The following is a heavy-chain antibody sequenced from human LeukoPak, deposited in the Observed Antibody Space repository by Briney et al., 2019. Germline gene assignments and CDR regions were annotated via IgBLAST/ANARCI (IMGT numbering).Heavy chain of an antibody. Sequence: PGGSLRLSCAASGFTFSSYWMSWVRQAPGKGLEWVANIKQDGSEKYYVDSVKGRFTISRDNAKNSLYLQMNSLRAEDTAVYYCARNKYYDILTGPDRQYYFDYWGQGTLVTVSS. CDR2: IKQDGSEK. J-gene: IGHJ4*02. D-gene: IGHD3-9*01. V-gene: IGHV3-7*01. CDR1: GFTFSSYW. CDR3: ARNKYYDILTGPDRQYYFDY.